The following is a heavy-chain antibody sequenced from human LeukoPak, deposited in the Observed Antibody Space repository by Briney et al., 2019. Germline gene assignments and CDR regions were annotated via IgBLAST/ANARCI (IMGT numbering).Heavy chain of an antibody. CDR1: GGTFSSYA. CDR2: IIPIFGTA. D-gene: IGHD3-3*01. V-gene: IGHV1-69*05. CDR3: ARRGFDFWSGYPRAFDI. Sequence: SVKVSCKASGGTFSSYAISWVRQAPGQGLEWMGGIIPIFGTANYAQKFQGRVTITTDESTSTAYMELSSLRSEDTAVYYCARRGFDFWSGYPRAFDIWGQGTMVTVSS. J-gene: IGHJ3*02.